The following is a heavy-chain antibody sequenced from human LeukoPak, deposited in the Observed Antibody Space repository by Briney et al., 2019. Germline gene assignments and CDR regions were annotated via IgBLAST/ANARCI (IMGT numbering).Heavy chain of an antibody. J-gene: IGHJ5*02. CDR1: GGSISSYY. V-gene: IGHV4-59*08. CDR2: IYYGGST. CDR3: ARHDYDISNWFDP. Sequence: PSETLSLTCTVSGGSISSYYWSWTRQPPGKGLEWIGYIYYGGSTNYNPSLKSRVTISVDTSKNQFSLKLSSVTAADTAVYYRARHDYDISNWFDPWGQGTLVTVSS. D-gene: IGHD3-9*01.